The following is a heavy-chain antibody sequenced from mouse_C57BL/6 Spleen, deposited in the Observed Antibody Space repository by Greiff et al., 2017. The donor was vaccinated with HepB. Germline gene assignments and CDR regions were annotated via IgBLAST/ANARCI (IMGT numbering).Heavy chain of an antibody. CDR2: ISYSGST. V-gene: IGHV3-1*01. CDR1: GYSITSGYD. Sequence: EVQVVESGPGMVKPSQSLSLTCTVTGYSITSGYDWHWIRHFPGNKLEWMGYISYSGSTNYNPSLKSRISITHDTSKNHFFLKLNSVTTEDTATYYCARARGYDPFDYWGQGTTLTVSS. J-gene: IGHJ2*01. D-gene: IGHD2-2*01. CDR3: ARARGYDPFDY.